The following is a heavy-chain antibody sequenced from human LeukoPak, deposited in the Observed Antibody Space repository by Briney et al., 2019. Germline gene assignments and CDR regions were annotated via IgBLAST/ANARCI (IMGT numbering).Heavy chain of an antibody. CDR1: GFTFSSYG. V-gene: IGHV3-33*01. D-gene: IGHD3-22*01. CDR2: IWYDGSNK. Sequence: PGGSLRLSCAASGFTFSSYGMHWVRQAPGKGLEWVAVIWYDGSNKYYADSVKGRFTISRDNSKNTLYLQMNSLRAEDTAVYYCARGNDYYDSSGYYYPSDYWGQGTLVTVSS. CDR3: ARGNDYYDSSGYYYPSDY. J-gene: IGHJ4*02.